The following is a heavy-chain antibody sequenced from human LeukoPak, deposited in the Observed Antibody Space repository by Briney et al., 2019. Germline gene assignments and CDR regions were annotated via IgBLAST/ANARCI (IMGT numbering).Heavy chain of an antibody. CDR2: ISSNSASI. V-gene: IGHV3-9*01. Sequence: GRSLRLSCAASGFTFDDYAMHWVRQAPGKGLEWVSGISSNSASIGYADSVKGRFTISRDNAKNSLYLQMNSLRAEDTALYYCAKGVGGAITKAVDYWGQGTLVTVSS. J-gene: IGHJ4*02. CDR1: GFTFDDYA. CDR3: AKGVGGAITKAVDY. D-gene: IGHD1-26*01.